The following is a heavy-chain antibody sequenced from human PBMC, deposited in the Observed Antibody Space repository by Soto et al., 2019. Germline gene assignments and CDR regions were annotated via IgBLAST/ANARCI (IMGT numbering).Heavy chain of an antibody. J-gene: IGHJ4*02. Sequence: EVQLLESGGGLVQPGGSLRLSCAASGFTFSSYAMSWVRQAPGKGLEWVSAISGSGGSTYYADSVKGRFTISRDNSKNTLYLQMNSLRAEDTAVYYCVKQVVVPAALQIAFDYWGQGTLVTVSS. D-gene: IGHD2-2*01. CDR2: ISGSGGST. CDR3: VKQVVVPAALQIAFDY. V-gene: IGHV3-23*01. CDR1: GFTFSSYA.